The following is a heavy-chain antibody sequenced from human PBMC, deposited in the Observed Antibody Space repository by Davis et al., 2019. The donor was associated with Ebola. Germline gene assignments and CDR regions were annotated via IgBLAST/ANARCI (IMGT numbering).Heavy chain of an antibody. CDR1: GFTFSSYW. Sequence: GESLKISCAASGFTFSSYWMSWVRQAPGKGLEWVANIKQDGSEKYYVDSVKGRFTISRDNAKNSLYLQMNSLRAEDTAVYYCARDGWYYDFWSGYYITSNYGMDVWGQGTMVAVSS. J-gene: IGHJ6*02. CDR2: IKQDGSEK. D-gene: IGHD3-3*01. V-gene: IGHV3-7*01. CDR3: ARDGWYYDFWSGYYITSNYGMDV.